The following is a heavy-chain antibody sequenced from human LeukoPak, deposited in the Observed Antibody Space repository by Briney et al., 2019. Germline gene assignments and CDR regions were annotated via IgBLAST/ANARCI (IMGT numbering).Heavy chain of an antibody. V-gene: IGHV4-39*07. D-gene: IGHD1-26*01. CDR1: GGSISSSSYY. Sequence: ETLSLTCTVSGGSISSSSYYWGWIRQPPGKGLEWIGSIYYSGSTYYNPSLKSRVTISVDTSKNQFSLKLSSVTAADTAVYYCAREWVGAQNVFDYWGQGTLVTVSS. J-gene: IGHJ4*02. CDR3: AREWVGAQNVFDY. CDR2: IYYSGST.